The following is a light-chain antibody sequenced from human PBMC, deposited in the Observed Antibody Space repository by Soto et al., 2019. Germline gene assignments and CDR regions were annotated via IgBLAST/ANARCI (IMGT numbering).Light chain of an antibody. Sequence: QSALTQPASVSGSPGQSITIPCTGTNSDVGAYNYVSWYQHHPGKAPKLKIYEVFTRSSGVSSRFSGSKSGSTASLTISGLQAEDEADYYCTSYTTTNTLYVFGTGTKVTVL. J-gene: IGLJ1*01. CDR3: TSYTTTNTLYV. CDR1: NSDVGAYNY. V-gene: IGLV2-14*01. CDR2: EVF.